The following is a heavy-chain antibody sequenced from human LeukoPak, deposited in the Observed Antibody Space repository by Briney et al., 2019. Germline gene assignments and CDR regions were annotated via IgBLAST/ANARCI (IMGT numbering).Heavy chain of an antibody. CDR2: IYYSGST. CDR1: GGSISSSSYY. CDR3: ARGRGWLPRIYFDY. Sequence: SETLSLTYTVSGGSISSSSYYWGWIRQPPGKGLEWIGSIYYSGSTHYNPSLKSRVTISVDTSKNQFSLKLSSVTAADTAVYYCARGRGWLPRIYFDYWGQGTLVTVSS. J-gene: IGHJ4*02. D-gene: IGHD5-12*01. V-gene: IGHV4-39*01.